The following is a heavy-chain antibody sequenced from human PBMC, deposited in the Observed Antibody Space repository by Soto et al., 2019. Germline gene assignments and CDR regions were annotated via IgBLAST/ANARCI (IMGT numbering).Heavy chain of an antibody. CDR3: ASPHHALHGGGVYYYYGMDV. CDR1: GGTFSSYA. CDR2: IIPIFGTA. J-gene: IGHJ6*02. Sequence: QVQLVQSGAEVKKPGSSVKVSCKASGGTFSSYAISWVRQAPGQGLEWMGGIIPIFGTANYAQKFQGRVTITADESTSTAYMELSSLRSEDTSVYYCASPHHALHGGGVYYYYGMDVWGQGTTVTVSS. D-gene: IGHD3-3*01. V-gene: IGHV1-69*12.